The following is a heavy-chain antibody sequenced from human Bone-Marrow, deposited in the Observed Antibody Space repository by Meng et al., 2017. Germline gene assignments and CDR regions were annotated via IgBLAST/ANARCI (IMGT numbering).Heavy chain of an antibody. V-gene: IGHV4-39*07. D-gene: IGHD2-2*01. CDR1: GGSISSSSYY. J-gene: IGHJ6*02. CDR3: ARGAGVPASTLMDV. CDR2: IYYSGST. Sequence: SETLSLTCTVSGGSISSSSYYWGWIRQPPGKGLEWIGSIYYSGSTYYNPSLKSRVTISVDTSKNQFSLKLSSVTAADTAVYYCARGAGVPASTLMDVWGQGNTV.